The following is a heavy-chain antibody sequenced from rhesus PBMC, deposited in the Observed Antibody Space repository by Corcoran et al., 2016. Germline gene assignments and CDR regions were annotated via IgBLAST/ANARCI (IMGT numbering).Heavy chain of an antibody. D-gene: IGHD4-29*01. V-gene: IGHV4-173*01. Sequence: QLQLQESGPGLVKPSETLSLTCAVSGGSISSNYWSWIRQPPGKGLEWIGRISGSGGSTDYNPSRKRRVTISTDTSKNQFSLKLSSVTAADTAGYYCARDVDDYGSSPVFDYWGQGVLVTVSS. CDR1: GGSISSNY. CDR3: ARDVDDYGSSPVFDY. J-gene: IGHJ4*01. CDR2: ISGSGGST.